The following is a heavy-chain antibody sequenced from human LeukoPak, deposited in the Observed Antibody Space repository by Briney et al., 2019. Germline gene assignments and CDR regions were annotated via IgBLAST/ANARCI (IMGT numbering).Heavy chain of an antibody. CDR3: ARGALTGPFYFDY. CDR2: ISNSGTT. CDR1: GGSISSYY. Sequence: SETLSLTCTVSGGSISSYYWSWIRQPPGKRLEWIGYISNSGTTNYNPSLKSRVTISVDTSKNQFSLKVTSVTAADTAVYYCARGALTGPFYFDYWGQGTLVTVSS. J-gene: IGHJ4*02. V-gene: IGHV4-59*01. D-gene: IGHD3-9*01.